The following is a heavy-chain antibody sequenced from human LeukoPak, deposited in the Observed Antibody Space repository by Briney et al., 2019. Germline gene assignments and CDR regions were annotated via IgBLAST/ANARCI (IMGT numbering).Heavy chain of an antibody. Sequence: GGSLRLSCAASGFTVSSNYMSWVRQAPGKGLEWVGRIKSNAEGGTSDYAAIAEGRFLISRDDSKNTLFLHMNSLKVEDTAIYYCVTYEIAYSFGAWGQGTPVTVSS. J-gene: IGHJ5*02. CDR1: GFTVSSNY. CDR2: IKSNAEGGTS. CDR3: VTYEIAYSFGA. D-gene: IGHD2-21*01. V-gene: IGHV3-15*01.